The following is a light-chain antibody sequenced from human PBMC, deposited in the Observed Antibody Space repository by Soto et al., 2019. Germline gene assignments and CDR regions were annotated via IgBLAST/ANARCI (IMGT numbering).Light chain of an antibody. CDR1: SSDVGGYHY. Sequence: QSALTQPASMSGSPGQSITISCTGTSSDVGGYHYVSWYQQLPGKAPQLIIYDVTNRPPGVSNRFSGSKSGNTASLTISGLQPEDEADYYCSSYTSTSTLGVFGGGTKLTVL. V-gene: IGLV2-14*01. CDR2: DVT. J-gene: IGLJ2*01. CDR3: SSYTSTSTLGV.